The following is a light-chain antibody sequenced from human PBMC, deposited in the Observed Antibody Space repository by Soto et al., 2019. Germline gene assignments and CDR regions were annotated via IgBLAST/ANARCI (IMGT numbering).Light chain of an antibody. CDR3: RQHNSHPA. CDR1: QGISGY. J-gene: IGKJ3*01. Sequence: DIQLAQSPSFLSASVGDRVTITCRASQGISGYLAWYQQKPGKAPKLLIYGASTLQSGVPSRFSGSGSGTEFTLTIRSLQPEDPATSFCRQHNSHPAFGSGTKVDI. CDR2: GAS. V-gene: IGKV1-9*01.